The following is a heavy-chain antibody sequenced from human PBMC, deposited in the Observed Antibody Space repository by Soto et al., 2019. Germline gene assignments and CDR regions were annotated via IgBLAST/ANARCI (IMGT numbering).Heavy chain of an antibody. CDR2: ISWNSGSI. V-gene: IGHV3-9*01. J-gene: IGHJ2*01. Sequence: GGSLRLSCAASGFTFDDYAMHWVRQAPGKGLEWVSGISWNSGSIGYADSVKGRFTISSDDAKNSLYLQMNSLRAEDAAFYYCATDIGGGRTGDKRYFDLWGRGTLVTVSS. CDR1: GFTFDDYA. CDR3: ATDIGGGRTGDKRYFDL. D-gene: IGHD7-27*01.